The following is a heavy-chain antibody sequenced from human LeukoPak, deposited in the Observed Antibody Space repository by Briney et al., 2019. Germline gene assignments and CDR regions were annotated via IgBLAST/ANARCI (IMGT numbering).Heavy chain of an antibody. CDR2: INPNSGGT. Sequence: ASVKVSCKASGYTFTDHYIRWVRQAPGQGLEWMGWINPNSGGTNYAQKFQGRVTMTRDTSISTAYMELSRLRSDDTAVFYCARLISDWYYFDHWGQGTLVTVSS. V-gene: IGHV1-2*02. J-gene: IGHJ4*02. CDR1: GYTFTDHY. CDR3: ARLISDWYYFDH. D-gene: IGHD2-21*01.